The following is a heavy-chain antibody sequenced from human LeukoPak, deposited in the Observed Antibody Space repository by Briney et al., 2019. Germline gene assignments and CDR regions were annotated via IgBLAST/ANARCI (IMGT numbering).Heavy chain of an antibody. CDR1: GFTFSSYA. Sequence: GGSLRLSCAASGFTFSSYAMSWVRQAPGKGLEWVSAISGSGGSTYYADSVKGRFTISRDNSKNTLYLQMNSLRAEDTAVYYCAKYYYDSSGYYITPPARAPDYWGQGTLVTVSS. D-gene: IGHD3-22*01. V-gene: IGHV3-23*01. J-gene: IGHJ4*02. CDR2: ISGSGGST. CDR3: AKYYYDSSGYYITPPARAPDY.